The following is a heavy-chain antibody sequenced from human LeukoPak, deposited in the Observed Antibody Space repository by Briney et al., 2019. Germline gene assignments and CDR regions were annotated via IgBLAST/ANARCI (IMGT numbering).Heavy chain of an antibody. D-gene: IGHD3-3*01. CDR1: GGSFSGYY. J-gene: IGHJ4*02. Sequence: PSETLSLTCAVYGGSFSGYYWSWIRQPPGKGLEWIGEINHSGSTNYTPSLKSRVTISEDTSKNQFSLKLSSVTAADTAVYYCARGRGGSPPHYDFWSGYYPPAGNYFDYWGQGTLVTVSS. CDR3: ARGRGGSPPHYDFWSGYYPPAGNYFDY. CDR2: INHSGST. V-gene: IGHV4-34*01.